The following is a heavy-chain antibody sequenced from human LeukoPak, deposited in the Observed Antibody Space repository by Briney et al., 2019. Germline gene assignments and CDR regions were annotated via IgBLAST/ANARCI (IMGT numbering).Heavy chain of an antibody. CDR3: AKGQDYGGNSVDFFFDY. V-gene: IGHV3-48*03. CDR2: ISSSGSTI. CDR1: GFTFSSYE. J-gene: IGHJ4*02. Sequence: GGSLRLSCAASGFTFSSYEMNWVRQAPGKGLEWVSYISSSGSTIYYADSVKGRFTISRDNAKNSLYLQMNSLRAEDTAVYYCAKGQDYGGNSVDFFFDYWGQGTLVTVSS. D-gene: IGHD4-23*01.